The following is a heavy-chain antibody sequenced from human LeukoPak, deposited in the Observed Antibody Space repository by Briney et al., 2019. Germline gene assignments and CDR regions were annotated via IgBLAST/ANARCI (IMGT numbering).Heavy chain of an antibody. Sequence: SETLSLTCTASGGSISSYYWSWIRQPPGKGLEWIGYIYYSGSTNYNPSLKSRVTISVDTSKNQFSLKLSSVTAADTAVYYCARVGSWLYYYYMDVWGKGTTVTVSS. D-gene: IGHD6-13*01. CDR2: IYYSGST. V-gene: IGHV4-59*01. CDR1: GGSISSYY. J-gene: IGHJ6*03. CDR3: ARVGSWLYYYYMDV.